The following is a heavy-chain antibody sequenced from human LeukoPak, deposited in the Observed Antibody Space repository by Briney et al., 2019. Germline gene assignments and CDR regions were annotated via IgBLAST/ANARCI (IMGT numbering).Heavy chain of an antibody. CDR3: AILSREYYGMDV. V-gene: IGHV3-30*03. CDR1: GFTFSSYG. CDR2: ISYDGSNK. D-gene: IGHD1-26*01. Sequence: GRSLRLSCAASGFTFSSYGMHWVRQAPGKGLEWVAVISYDGSNKYYADSVKGRFTISRDNSKNTLYLQMNSLRAEDTAVYYCAILSREYYGMDVWGQGTTVTVSS. J-gene: IGHJ6*02.